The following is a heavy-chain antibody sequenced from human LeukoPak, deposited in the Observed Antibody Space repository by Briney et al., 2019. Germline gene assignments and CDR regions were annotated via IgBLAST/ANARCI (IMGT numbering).Heavy chain of an antibody. V-gene: IGHV3-48*01. CDR2: ISSSSSST. Sequence: GGSLRLSCAASGFTFSSYCMNWVRQAPGKGLEWVSYISSSSSSTYYADSVKGRFTISRDNAKNSLYLQMNSLRAEDTAVYYCARRKGRATILYFLDCRGQGRLVSVS. CDR3: ARRKGRATILYFLDC. J-gene: IGHJ4*02. D-gene: IGHD1-26*01. CDR1: GFTFSSYC.